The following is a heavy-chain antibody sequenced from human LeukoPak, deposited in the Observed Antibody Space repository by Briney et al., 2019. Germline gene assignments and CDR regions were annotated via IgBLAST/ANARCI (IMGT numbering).Heavy chain of an antibody. V-gene: IGHV3-74*01. D-gene: IGHD3-3*01. CDR1: GFTFSSYW. CDR3: ARAPRFGYYYYYGMDV. CDR2: INSDGSST. Sequence: PGGSLRLSCAASGFTFSSYWMHWVRQAPGKGLVWVSRINSDGSSTTYAGSVKGRFTISRDNAKNTLYLQMNSLRAEDTAVYYCARAPRFGYYYYYGMDVWGQGTTVTVSS. J-gene: IGHJ6*02.